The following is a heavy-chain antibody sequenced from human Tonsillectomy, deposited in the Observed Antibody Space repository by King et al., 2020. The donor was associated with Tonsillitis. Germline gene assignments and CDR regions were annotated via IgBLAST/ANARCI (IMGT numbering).Heavy chain of an antibody. J-gene: IGHJ5*02. CDR2: ISSSSSTI. CDR3: ARGGGGWNWIDP. D-gene: IGHD6-19*01. V-gene: IGHV3-48*01. Sequence: VQLVESGGGLVQPGGSLRLSCAASGFTFSSYRMNWVRRAPGKGLEWVSSISSSSSTIYYADSVKGRFTISRDNAKNSLYLQINSLRAEVSAVYYCARGGGGWNWIDPWGQGTLVTVSS. CDR1: GFTFSSYR.